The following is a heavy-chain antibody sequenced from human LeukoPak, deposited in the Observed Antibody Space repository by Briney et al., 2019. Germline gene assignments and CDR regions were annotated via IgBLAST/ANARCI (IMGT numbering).Heavy chain of an antibody. J-gene: IGHJ4*02. V-gene: IGHV3-23*01. CDR2: MTGPADTT. CDR3: AKGAEIDH. CDR1: GFNFNNFA. Sequence: PGGSLRLSCAASGFNFNNFAMSWVRQAPGKGPEWLSAMTGPADTTYYAESVKGRFIISRDYSKSMVYLQMNSLRVEDTALYYCAKGAEIDHWGQGTLVTVSS.